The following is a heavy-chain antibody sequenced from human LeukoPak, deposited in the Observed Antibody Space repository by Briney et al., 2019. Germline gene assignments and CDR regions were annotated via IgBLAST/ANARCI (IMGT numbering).Heavy chain of an antibody. J-gene: IGHJ4*02. D-gene: IGHD3-10*01. CDR2: ISYDGSNK. CDR3: ARGEGVRIVIIKGGDY. V-gene: IGHV3-30-3*01. Sequence: PGGSLRLSCAASGFTFSSYAMHWVRQAPGKGLEWVAVISYDGSNKYYADSVKGRFTISRDNSKNTLYLQMNSLRAEDTAVYYCARGEGVRIVIIKGGDYWGQGTLVTVSS. CDR1: GFTFSSYA.